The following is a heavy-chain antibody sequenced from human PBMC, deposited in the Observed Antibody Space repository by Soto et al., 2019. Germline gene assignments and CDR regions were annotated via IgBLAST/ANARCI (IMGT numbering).Heavy chain of an antibody. Sequence: SETLSLTCTVSGGPISSYYWSWVRQPAGKGLEWIGRINTSGSTNYNPSLKSRVTMSVDTSRNQISLKVSSVTAADTAVYYCAREYSSSSGRTLDIWGQGTMVTVSS. CDR3: AREYSSSSGRTLDI. CDR2: INTSGST. CDR1: GGPISSYY. J-gene: IGHJ3*02. V-gene: IGHV4-4*07. D-gene: IGHD6-6*01.